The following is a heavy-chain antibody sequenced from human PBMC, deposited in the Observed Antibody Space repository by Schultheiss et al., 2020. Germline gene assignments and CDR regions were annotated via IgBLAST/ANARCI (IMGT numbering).Heavy chain of an antibody. CDR2: IYYSGST. CDR1: GGSISSSSYY. D-gene: IGHD2-2*01. CDR3: ARVRPGDY. J-gene: IGHJ4*02. V-gene: IGHV4-39*07. Sequence: SETLSLTCTVSGGSISSSSYYWSWIRQPPGKGLEWIGSIYYSGSTYYNPSLKSRVTISVDTSKNQFSLKLSSVTAADTAVYYCARVRPGDYWGQGTLVTVSS.